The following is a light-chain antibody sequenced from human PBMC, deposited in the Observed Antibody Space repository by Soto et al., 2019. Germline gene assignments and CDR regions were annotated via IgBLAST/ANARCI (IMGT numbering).Light chain of an antibody. CDR2: WTS. V-gene: IGKV4-1*01. CDR3: HQYYSLPYT. J-gene: IGKJ2*01. CDR1: QSVLYSSNNKNY. Sequence: DIVMTQSPDSLAVSLGERATINCRSSQSVLYSSNNKNYLAWYQQKPGHPPKLLIYWTSTRESGVPDRFSGRGSGTDFTLTISSLQAEDVAVYYCHQYYSLPYTFGQGTKLEIK.